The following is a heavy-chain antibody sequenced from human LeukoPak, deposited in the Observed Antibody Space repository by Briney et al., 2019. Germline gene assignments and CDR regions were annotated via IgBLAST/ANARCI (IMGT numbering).Heavy chain of an antibody. J-gene: IGHJ4*02. CDR1: GGSINSGTYY. CDR3: AREDYGSGIEGVWDY. V-gene: IGHV4-61*02. CDR2: IYNSGST. Sequence: SETLSLTCTVSGGSINSGTYYWVWIRQPAGKGLEWIGRIYNSGSTNYNPSLKSRVTISVDTSKNQFSLKLSSVTAADTAVYYCAREDYGSGIEGVWDYWGQGTLVTVSS. D-gene: IGHD3-10*01.